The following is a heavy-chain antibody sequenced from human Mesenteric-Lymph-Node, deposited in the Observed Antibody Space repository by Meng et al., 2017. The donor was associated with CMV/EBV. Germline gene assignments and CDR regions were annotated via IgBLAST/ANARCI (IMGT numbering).Heavy chain of an antibody. CDR1: GFTFSASA. J-gene: IGHJ5*02. Sequence: ASGFTFSASAMHWVRQGTGQGLEWLGWMNPNSGDTGYAQKFRGRVTITRNTSISTAYMEVSSLRSEDTAVYYCARGVNRATGRWFDPWGQGTLVTVSS. CDR2: MNPNSGDT. CDR3: ARGVNRATGRWFDP. D-gene: IGHD2/OR15-2a*01. V-gene: IGHV1-8*03.